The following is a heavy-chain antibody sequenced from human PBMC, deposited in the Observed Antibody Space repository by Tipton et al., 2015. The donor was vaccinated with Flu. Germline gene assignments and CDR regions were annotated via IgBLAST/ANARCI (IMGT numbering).Heavy chain of an antibody. CDR1: GDSIGSDYY. V-gene: IGHV4-38-2*01. Sequence: TLSLTCAVSGDSIGSDYYWGWIRQPPGKGLEWLGNIHRSGNTYYNSSLKSRVTISLDKSKNQFSLNLSSVTAADTAVYYCARLTYYYGSGTSDYWGQGTLVTVSS. D-gene: IGHD3-10*01. CDR3: ARLTYYYGSGTSDY. J-gene: IGHJ4*02. CDR2: IHRSGNT.